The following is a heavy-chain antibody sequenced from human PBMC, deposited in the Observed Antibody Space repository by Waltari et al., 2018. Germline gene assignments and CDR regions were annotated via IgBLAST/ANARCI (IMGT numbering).Heavy chain of an antibody. J-gene: IGHJ2*01. Sequence: QEQLQESGPGLVKPSETLSLTCTVSGGSISSYYWSWIRQPAGKGLEWIVRIYTSGSTNYNPSLKSRVTMSVDTSKNQFSLKLSSVTAADTAVYYCARDLEGLGGSGWVWYFDLWGRGTLVTVSS. D-gene: IGHD6-19*01. CDR3: ARDLEGLGGSGWVWYFDL. CDR1: GGSISSYY. V-gene: IGHV4-4*07. CDR2: IYTSGST.